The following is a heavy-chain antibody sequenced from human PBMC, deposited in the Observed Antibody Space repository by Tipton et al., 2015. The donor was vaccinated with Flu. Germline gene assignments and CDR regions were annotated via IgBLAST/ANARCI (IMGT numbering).Heavy chain of an antibody. V-gene: IGHV1-69*06. CDR3: ARGVRKYQLPTYYFDY. D-gene: IGHD2-2*01. J-gene: IGHJ4*02. Sequence: QLVQSGPEVKKPGSSVKVSCKASGGTFSSYAISWVRQAPGQGLEWMGGIIPIFGTANYAQKFQGRVTITADKSTSTAYMELSSLRSEDTAVYYCARGVRKYQLPTYYFDYWGQGTLVTVSS. CDR1: GGTFSSYA. CDR2: IIPIFGTA.